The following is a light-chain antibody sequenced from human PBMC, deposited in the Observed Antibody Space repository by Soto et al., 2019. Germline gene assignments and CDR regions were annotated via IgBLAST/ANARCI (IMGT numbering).Light chain of an antibody. CDR2: GAF. CDR3: QQYKNWPPLT. V-gene: IGKV3-15*01. CDR1: QSVSFH. J-gene: IGKJ4*01. Sequence: EIVMTQSPATLSVSPGETATLSCRASQSVSFHLAWYQQKPGQGPRLLIYGAFTRATGIPARFSGSGSGTDFTLTISSLQSEDFAVYYCQQYKNWPPLTCGGGTKVEIK.